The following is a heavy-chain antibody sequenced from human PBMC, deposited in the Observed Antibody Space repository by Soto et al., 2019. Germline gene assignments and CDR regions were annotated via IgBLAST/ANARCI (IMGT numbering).Heavy chain of an antibody. Sequence: SETLSLTCTVSGGSISSYYWSWIRQPPGKGLEWIGYIYYSGSTNYNPSLKSRVTISVDTSKNQFSLKLSSVTAADTAVYYCARGIAAAGSNWFDPWGQGTLVTVSS. CDR2: IYYSGST. CDR3: ARGIAAAGSNWFDP. J-gene: IGHJ5*02. D-gene: IGHD6-13*01. CDR1: GGSISSYY. V-gene: IGHV4-59*01.